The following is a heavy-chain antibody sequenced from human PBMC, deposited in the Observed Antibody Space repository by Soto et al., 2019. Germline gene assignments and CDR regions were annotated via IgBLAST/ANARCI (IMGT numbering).Heavy chain of an antibody. CDR3: AKPLWFGESVFDP. V-gene: IGHV3-23*01. CDR2: IRGSAGNT. D-gene: IGHD3-10*01. Sequence: GGSLRLSCAASGFTFSDYGMGWVRQAPGKGLEWVSTIRGSAGNTYYVDSVKGRFTISRDDSTNTVYLQMNSLRAEDTAVYYCAKPLWFGESVFDPWGQGTLVTVSS. CDR1: GFTFSDYG. J-gene: IGHJ5*02.